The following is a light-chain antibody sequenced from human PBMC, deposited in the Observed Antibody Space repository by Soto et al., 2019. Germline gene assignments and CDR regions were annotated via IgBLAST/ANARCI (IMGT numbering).Light chain of an antibody. CDR1: ISDVGGYNY. J-gene: IGLJ1*01. Sequence: QSVLTQPASVSGSPGRSITISCTGTISDVGGYNYVSWYQHHPGKAPKLMIYEVHNRPSGVSDRFSGSKSGNTASLTISGLQAEDEADYFCGSYTMKTRYVFGTGTKVTVL. CDR3: GSYTMKTRYV. V-gene: IGLV2-14*01. CDR2: EVH.